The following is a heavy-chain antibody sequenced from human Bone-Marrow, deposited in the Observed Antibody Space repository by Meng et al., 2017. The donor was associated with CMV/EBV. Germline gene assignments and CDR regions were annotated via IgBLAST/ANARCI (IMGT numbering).Heavy chain of an antibody. CDR3: VKDWGEVSLDC. J-gene: IGHJ4*02. D-gene: IGHD3-16*01. V-gene: IGHV1-2*02. Sequence: ASVKVSCKGSGYTFTAYYIHWVRQAPGQGLEWMGWINPNGGGTNYAQKFQGGVTMTRDTSINTAYMELSRLKSDDTAVYYCVKDWGEVSLDCWGQGTLVTVSS. CDR1: GYTFTAYY. CDR2: INPNGGGT.